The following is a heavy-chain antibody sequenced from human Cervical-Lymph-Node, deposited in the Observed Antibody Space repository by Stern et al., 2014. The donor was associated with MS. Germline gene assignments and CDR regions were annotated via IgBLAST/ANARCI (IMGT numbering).Heavy chain of an antibody. J-gene: IGHJ6*02. V-gene: IGHV4-39*01. Sequence: QVQLQESGPGLVKPSETLSLTCTVSGGSISSSPYYWAWIRQPPGKGLEXIGNIYYGGNTYYNPSLKSRVTISVDTSKTQFSLNLSSVTAADTAVYYCAKHPVRDGPNYYYGMDVWGQGTTVTVSS. CDR3: AKHPVRDGPNYYYGMDV. CDR1: GGSISSSPYY. D-gene: IGHD2-21*02. CDR2: IYYGGNT.